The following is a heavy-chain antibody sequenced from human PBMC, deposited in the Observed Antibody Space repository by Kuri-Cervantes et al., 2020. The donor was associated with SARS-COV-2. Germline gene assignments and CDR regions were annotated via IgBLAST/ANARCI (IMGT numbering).Heavy chain of an antibody. J-gene: IGHJ4*02. CDR1: GGSISSYY. V-gene: IGHV4-59*01. CDR3: ARVDLDYSTHLYYFDY. D-gene: IGHD4-11*01. Sequence: SETLSLTCTVSGGSISSYYWSWIRQPPGKGLEWIGYISYSGSTSYNPSLKSRVTISIDTSKKQFSLKLKSVSAADTAVYYCARVDLDYSTHLYYFDYWGQGTLVTVSS. CDR2: ISYSGST.